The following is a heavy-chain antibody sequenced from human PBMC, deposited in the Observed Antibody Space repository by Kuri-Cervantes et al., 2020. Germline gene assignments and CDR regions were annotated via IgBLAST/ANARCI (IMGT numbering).Heavy chain of an antibody. Sequence: LSLTCAASGFTFSSYAMHWVRQAPGKGLEWVAVISYDGSNKYYADSVKGRFTISRDNSKNTLYLQMNSLRAEDTAVYYCARDPGFEDYDSSGYYYFSWFDPWGQGTLVTVSS. CDR2: ISYDGSNK. CDR3: ARDPGFEDYDSSGYYYFSWFDP. V-gene: IGHV3-30-3*01. D-gene: IGHD3-22*01. CDR1: GFTFSSYA. J-gene: IGHJ5*02.